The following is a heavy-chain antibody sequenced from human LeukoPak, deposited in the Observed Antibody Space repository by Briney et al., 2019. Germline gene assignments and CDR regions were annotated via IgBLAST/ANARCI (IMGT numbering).Heavy chain of an antibody. V-gene: IGHV4-34*01. CDR1: GGSFSSYY. Sequence: SETLSLTCAVYGGSFSSYYWSWICQAPGKGLEWIGEINHSGSTNYNPSLKGRVTISVDTSKNQFSLKLSSLTAADTAVYYCARRQIDYGDKWFDSWGQGTLVTVSS. D-gene: IGHD4-23*01. CDR2: INHSGST. CDR3: ARRQIDYGDKWFDS. J-gene: IGHJ5*01.